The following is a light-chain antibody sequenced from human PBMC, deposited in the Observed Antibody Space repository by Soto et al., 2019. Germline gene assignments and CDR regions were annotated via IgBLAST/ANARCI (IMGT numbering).Light chain of an antibody. CDR3: QQYGSSPPVT. V-gene: IGKV3-20*01. Sequence: EIVLTQSPGTLSLSPGERATLSCRASQSVSSSNLAWYQQKPGQAPRLLIYGASSRATGIPDRFSGSGSGTDFTLTISRLEPEDFAVYYWQQYGSSPPVTFGQGTRLEIK. CDR2: GAS. J-gene: IGKJ5*01. CDR1: QSVSSSN.